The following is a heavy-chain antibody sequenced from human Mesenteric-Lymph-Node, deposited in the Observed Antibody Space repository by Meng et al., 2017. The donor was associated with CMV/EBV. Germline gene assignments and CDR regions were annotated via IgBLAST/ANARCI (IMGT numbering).Heavy chain of an antibody. J-gene: IGHJ3*02. Sequence: SQTLSLTCAVYGGSFSGYYWSWIRQPPGKGLEWIGSIYYSGSTYYNPSLKSRVTISVDTSKNQFSLKLSSVTAADTAVYYCARSDTAQDAFDIWGQGTMVTVSS. V-gene: IGHV4-34*01. CDR2: IYYSGST. CDR3: ARSDTAQDAFDI. CDR1: GGSFSGYY. D-gene: IGHD5-18*01.